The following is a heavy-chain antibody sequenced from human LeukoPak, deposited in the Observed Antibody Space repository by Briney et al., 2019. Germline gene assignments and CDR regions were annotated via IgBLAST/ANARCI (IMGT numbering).Heavy chain of an antibody. D-gene: IGHD3-22*01. J-gene: IGHJ4*02. CDR3: TTGRITMIVVARYYFDY. V-gene: IGHV3-15*01. CDR1: GFTFSNAW. CDR2: IKSKTDGGTT. Sequence: GGSLRLSCAASGFTFSNAWMSWVRQAPGKGLEWVGRIKSKTDGGTTDYAAPVKGRFTISRDDSKNTLYLQMNSLKTEDTAVYYCTTGRITMIVVARYYFDYWGQGTLVTVSS.